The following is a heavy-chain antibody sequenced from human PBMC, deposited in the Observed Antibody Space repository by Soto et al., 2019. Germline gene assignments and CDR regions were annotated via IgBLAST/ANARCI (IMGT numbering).Heavy chain of an antibody. CDR1: GFTFSSYA. D-gene: IGHD3-3*01. V-gene: IGHV3-64*04. J-gene: IGHJ4*02. CDR2: ISGSGGST. Sequence: GGSLRLSCSASGFTFSSYAMHWVRQAPGKGLEYVSAISGSGGSTYYADSVKGRFTISRDNSKNTLYLQMNSLRAEDTAVYYCAKDRVPAVYYDFWSGSDYWGQGTLVTVSS. CDR3: AKDRVPAVYYDFWSGSDY.